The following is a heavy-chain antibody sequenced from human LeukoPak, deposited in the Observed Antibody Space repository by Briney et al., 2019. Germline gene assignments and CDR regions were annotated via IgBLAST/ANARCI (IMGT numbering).Heavy chain of an antibody. D-gene: IGHD3-10*01. CDR3: ARVGGHVFDT. CDR1: GDSVSSNSGP. Sequence: SQTLSLTCDISGDSVSSNSGPWTWIRQSPSRGLEWLGRTYYRSKWHNDYAVSVKSRIAINPDASKNQFSLQLNSVTPEDTAVYYCARVGGHVFDTWGQGTLVTVSS. V-gene: IGHV6-1*01. J-gene: IGHJ5*02. CDR2: TYYRSKWHN.